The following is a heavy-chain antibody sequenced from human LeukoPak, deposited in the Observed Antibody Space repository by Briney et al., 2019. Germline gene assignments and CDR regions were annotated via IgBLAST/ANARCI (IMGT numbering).Heavy chain of an antibody. CDR1: GFTFSSYA. D-gene: IGHD3-9*01. CDR3: ARDGQKFDWLSTGAYIDY. CDR2: ISYDGSNK. V-gene: IGHV3-30-3*01. J-gene: IGHJ4*02. Sequence: GRSLRLSCAAPGFTFSSYAMHWVRQAPGKGLEWVAVISYDGSNKYYADSVKGRFTISRDNSKNTLYLQMNSLRAEDTAVYYCARDGQKFDWLSTGAYIDYWGQGTLVTVSS.